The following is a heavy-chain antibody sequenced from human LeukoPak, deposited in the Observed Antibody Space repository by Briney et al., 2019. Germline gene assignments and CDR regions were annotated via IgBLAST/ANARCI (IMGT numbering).Heavy chain of an antibody. CDR2: IYYSGST. J-gene: IGHJ6*02. Sequence: ASETLSLTCTVSGGSISSYYWSWIRQPPGKGLEWIGYIYYSGSTNYNPSLKSRVTISVDTSKNQFSLKLSSVTAADTAVYYCARDRARDFWSGYPWTYYYGMDVWGQGTTVTVSS. CDR3: ARDRARDFWSGYPWTYYYGMDV. CDR1: GGSISSYY. V-gene: IGHV4-59*01. D-gene: IGHD3-3*01.